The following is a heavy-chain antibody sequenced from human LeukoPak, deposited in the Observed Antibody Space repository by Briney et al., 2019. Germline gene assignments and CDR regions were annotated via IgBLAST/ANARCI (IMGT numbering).Heavy chain of an antibody. CDR3: ARGLNNYYDSSGYSFGVVY. V-gene: IGHV1-8*01. CDR2: MNPNSGNT. J-gene: IGHJ4*02. CDR1: GYTFTSYD. Sequence: GASVKVSCKASGYTFTSYDINWVRQATGQGLEWMGWMNPNSGNTGYAQKFQGRVIMTRNTSISTAYMELSSLRSEDTAVYYCARGLNNYYDSSGYSFGVVYWGQGTLVTVSS. D-gene: IGHD3-22*01.